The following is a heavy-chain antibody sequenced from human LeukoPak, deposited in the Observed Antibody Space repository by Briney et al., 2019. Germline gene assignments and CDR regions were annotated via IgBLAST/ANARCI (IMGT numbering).Heavy chain of an antibody. D-gene: IGHD2-2*02. Sequence: ASVKVSCKASGYTFTSYDINWVRQATGQGLEWMGWMNPNSGHTGYAQKFQGRVTMTRNTSISTAYMELSSLRSEDTAVYYCARVLYSAWRTLGYWGQGTLVTVSS. CDR2: MNPNSGHT. J-gene: IGHJ4*02. CDR3: ARVLYSAWRTLGY. V-gene: IGHV1-8*01. CDR1: GYTFTSYD.